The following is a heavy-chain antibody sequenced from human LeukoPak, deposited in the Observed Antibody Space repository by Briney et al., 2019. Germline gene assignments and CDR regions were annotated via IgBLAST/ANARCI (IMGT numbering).Heavy chain of an antibody. CDR1: GFTFSSYW. D-gene: IGHD6-19*01. J-gene: IGHJ4*02. CDR2: INSDGSRT. Sequence: GGSLRLSRAASGFTFSSYWIHSVSQAPGKGLVWVSRINSDGSRTTYADSVKGRFTISRDNAKNTLHLQMNSLRAEDTAVYYCARDVQAGPGYWGQGTLVTVSS. CDR3: ARDVQAGPGY. V-gene: IGHV3-74*01.